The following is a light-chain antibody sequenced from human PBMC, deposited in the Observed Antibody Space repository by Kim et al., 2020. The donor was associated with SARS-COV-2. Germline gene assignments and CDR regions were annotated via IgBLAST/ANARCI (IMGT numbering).Light chain of an antibody. V-gene: IGLV2-14*03. CDR2: DVS. CDR1: SSDIGANNF. J-gene: IGLJ2*01. CDR3: FSYTSSSTLV. Sequence: QSALTQPASVSGSPGPSTTISCTGTSSDIGANNFVSWYQQHPGKAPKLMIYDVSDRPSGVSDRFSGSKSGNTASLTISGLQAEDEADYYCFSYTSSSTLVFGGGTQLTVL.